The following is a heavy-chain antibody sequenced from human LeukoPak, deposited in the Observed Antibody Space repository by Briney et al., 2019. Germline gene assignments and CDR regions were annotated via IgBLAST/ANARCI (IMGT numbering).Heavy chain of an antibody. D-gene: IGHD2-15*01. CDR3: ARVHRVVGVSGDYYYGMDV. Sequence: GGSLRLSCAASGFTFSSYSMNWVRQAPGKGLEWVSSISSSSSYIYYADSVKGRFTISRDNAKNSLYLQMNSLRAEDTAVYYCARVHRVVGVSGDYYYGMDVWGQGTTVTVSS. V-gene: IGHV3-21*01. J-gene: IGHJ6*02. CDR1: GFTFSSYS. CDR2: ISSSSSYI.